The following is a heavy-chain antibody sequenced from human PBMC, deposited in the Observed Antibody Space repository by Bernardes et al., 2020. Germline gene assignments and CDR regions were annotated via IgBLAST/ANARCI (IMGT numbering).Heavy chain of an antibody. V-gene: IGHV3-48*02. D-gene: IGHD3-3*01. CDR3: ARDKGFWSGLHGDPDY. CDR1: GFTFSSYS. Sequence: GGSLRLSCAASGFTFSSYSMNWVRQAPGKGLEWVSYISSSSSTIYYADSVKGRFTISRDNAKNSLYLQMNSLRDEDTAVYYCARDKGFWSGLHGDPDYWGQGTLVTVSS. CDR2: ISSSSSTI. J-gene: IGHJ4*02.